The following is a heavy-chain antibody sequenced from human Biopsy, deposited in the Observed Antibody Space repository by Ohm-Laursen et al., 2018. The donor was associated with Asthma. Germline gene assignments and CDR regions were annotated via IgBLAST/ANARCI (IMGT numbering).Heavy chain of an antibody. J-gene: IGHJ4*02. CDR1: GGTFNTYV. CDR2: INSVFGTT. V-gene: IGHV1-69*01. D-gene: IGHD1-26*01. CDR3: ARKAGSCISRTYYSLDF. Sequence: SSVKVSCKSLGGTFNTYVIGWVRQAPGQGLEWMGGINSVFGTTTYPQKFQDRVTITADDSASTVYMELSSLRSEDTAVYYCARKAGSCISRTYYSLDFWGQGTLVTVSS.